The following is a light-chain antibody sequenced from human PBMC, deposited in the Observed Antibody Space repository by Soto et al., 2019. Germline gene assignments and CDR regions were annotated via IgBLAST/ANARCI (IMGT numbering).Light chain of an antibody. CDR2: GAS. J-gene: IGKJ4*01. CDR3: QKYGSSRPVT. CDR1: QSVSSAY. Sequence: EIVLTQSPGTLSLSPGDRATLSCRASQSVSSAYLAWYQQKPGQSPRLLIYGASSRATGIPDRFSGSGSGTDFTLTISRLEPEDFAVYYCQKYGSSRPVTFGGGTKVEIK. V-gene: IGKV3-20*01.